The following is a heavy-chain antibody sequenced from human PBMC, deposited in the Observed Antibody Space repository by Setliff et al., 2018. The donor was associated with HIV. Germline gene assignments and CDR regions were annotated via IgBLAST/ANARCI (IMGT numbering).Heavy chain of an antibody. V-gene: IGHV4-39*01. D-gene: IGHD6-19*01. CDR1: GGSISSSSYY. CDR2: IYYSGST. J-gene: IGHJ4*02. CDR3: ASQGRSGWLWGGFVS. Sequence: SETLSLTCNVSGGSISSSSYYWGWIRQPPGKGLEWIGSIYYSGSTYYNPSLQSRITISVDTSQNQFSLKVSSVTASDTAVYYCASQGRSGWLWGGFVSWGQGTLVTVSS.